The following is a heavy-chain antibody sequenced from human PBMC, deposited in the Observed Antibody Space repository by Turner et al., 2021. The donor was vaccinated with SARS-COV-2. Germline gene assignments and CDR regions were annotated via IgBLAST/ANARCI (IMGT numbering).Heavy chain of an antibody. Sequence: QVQLVQSGAEVKKPGSSVKVSCKASGGTFSSYAISWVRQAPGQGLEWMGRIIAILGIANYAQNVQGRVTITADKSTSTAYMELSSLRSEDTAVYDGARGGAGSGYSLDYYYYYGMDVWGQGTTVTVSS. CDR1: GGTFSSYA. CDR3: ARGGAGSGYSLDYYYYYGMDV. D-gene: IGHD3-22*01. J-gene: IGHJ6*02. V-gene: IGHV1-69*04. CDR2: IIAILGIA.